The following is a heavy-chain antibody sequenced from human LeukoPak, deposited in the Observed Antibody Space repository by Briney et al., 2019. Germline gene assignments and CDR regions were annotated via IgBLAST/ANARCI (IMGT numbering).Heavy chain of an antibody. V-gene: IGHV3-7*01. J-gene: IGHJ4*02. CDR2: IKQDGSEK. Sequence: GGSLRLSCAASGFTFSSYWMSWVRQARGKGLEWVANIKQDGSEKYYVDSVKGRFTISRDNAKNSLYLQMNSLRAEDTAVHYCARRQYYYDSSGYYWGQGTLITVSS. CDR1: GFTFSSYW. CDR3: ARRQYYYDSSGYY. D-gene: IGHD3-22*01.